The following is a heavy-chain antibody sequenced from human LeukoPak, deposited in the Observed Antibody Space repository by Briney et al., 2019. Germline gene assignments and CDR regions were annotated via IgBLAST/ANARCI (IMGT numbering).Heavy chain of an antibody. V-gene: IGHV3-23*01. CDR2: ISGSGDST. D-gene: IGHD2-2*01. Sequence: GGSLRLSCAAPGFTFSSYAMNWVRQAPGKGLEWVSGISGSGDSTYYADSVKGRFTISRDNSKNTLYLQMNSLRAEDTAVYYCAAPRGVVVWGQGTLVTVSS. CDR1: GFTFSSYA. CDR3: AAPRGVVV. J-gene: IGHJ4*02.